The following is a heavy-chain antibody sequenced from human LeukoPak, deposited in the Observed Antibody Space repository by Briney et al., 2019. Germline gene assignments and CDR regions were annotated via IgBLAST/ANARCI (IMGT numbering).Heavy chain of an antibody. D-gene: IGHD1-26*01. CDR2: IYYSGST. CDR3: ARDLGGSYAHYFDY. V-gene: IGHV4-61*01. J-gene: IGHJ4*02. CDR1: GDSVSGSPYY. Sequence: PSETLSLTCTVSGDSVSGSPYYWGWIRQPPGKGLEWIGYIYYSGSTNYNPSLKSRVTISVDTSKNQFSLKLSSVTAADTAVYFCARDLGGSYAHYFDYWGQGTLVTVSS.